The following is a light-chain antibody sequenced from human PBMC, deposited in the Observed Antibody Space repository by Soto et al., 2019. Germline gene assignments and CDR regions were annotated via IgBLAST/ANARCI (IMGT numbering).Light chain of an antibody. V-gene: IGLV3-21*02. Sequence: YELTQPPSVSVAPGQTARITCGGNNIGSKSVHWYQQKPGQAPVLVVYDDTDRPSGIPERFSGSNSGNTATLTITWVEAGDEADYYCQVSDSSGDHQIFGTGTKVTAL. CDR3: QVSDSSGDHQI. CDR2: DDT. CDR1: NIGSKS. J-gene: IGLJ1*01.